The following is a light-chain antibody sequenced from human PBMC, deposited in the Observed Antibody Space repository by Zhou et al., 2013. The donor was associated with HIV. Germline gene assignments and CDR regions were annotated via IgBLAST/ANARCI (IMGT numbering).Light chain of an antibody. CDR2: AAS. CDR3: QQSYDTPALT. V-gene: IGKV1-39*01. J-gene: IGKJ4*01. Sequence: DIRMTQSPSSLSASVGDRVAITCRASQTISNYLNWYQQKPGKAPKLLIYAASSVQRGVPSRFSGSGSGTDFTLNISSLQPEDFGIYYCQQSYDTPALTFGGGTKVEI. CDR1: QTISNY.